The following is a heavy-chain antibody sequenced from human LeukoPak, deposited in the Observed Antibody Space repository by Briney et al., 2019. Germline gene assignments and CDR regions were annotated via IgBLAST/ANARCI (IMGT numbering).Heavy chain of an antibody. V-gene: IGHV4-34*01. D-gene: IGHD6-13*01. CDR2: INHSGST. CDR1: GGSFSGYY. CDR3: ARLRLGYSSSWYLSNYYYYYMGV. J-gene: IGHJ6*03. Sequence: SETLSLTCAVYGGSFSGYYWSWIRQPPGKGLEWIGEINHSGSTNYNPSLKSRVTISVDTSKNQFSLKLSSVTAADTAVYYCARLRLGYSSSWYLSNYYYYYMGVWGKGTTVTISS.